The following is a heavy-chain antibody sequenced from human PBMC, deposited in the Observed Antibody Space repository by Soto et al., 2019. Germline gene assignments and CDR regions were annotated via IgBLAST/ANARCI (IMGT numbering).Heavy chain of an antibody. CDR2: VYYTGTT. V-gene: IGHV4-61*01. D-gene: IGHD3-3*01. J-gene: IGHJ5*02. CDR3: AGMRFGAVPYCFDP. Sequence: QVQLQESGPGLVKPSETLSLTCTVSGGFVSSASSFWSWIRQPPGKEMEFIAHVYYTGTTKYSPSLMSTSSITLDTSKNLFALNLSAVTTAAPALYYCAGMRFGAVPYCFDPWGQGILVSFS. CDR1: GGFVSSASSF.